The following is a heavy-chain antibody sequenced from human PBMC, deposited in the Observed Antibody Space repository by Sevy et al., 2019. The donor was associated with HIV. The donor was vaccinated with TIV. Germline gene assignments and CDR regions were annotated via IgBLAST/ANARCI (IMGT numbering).Heavy chain of an antibody. CDR3: ARALNPYYDILTGYYKGDYGMDV. CDR1: GFTFSSYS. J-gene: IGHJ6*02. Sequence: GGSLRLSCAASGFTFSSYSMNWVRQAPGKGLEWVSYISSSSSTIYYADSVKGRFTISTDNAKNSLYLQMNSLRDEDTAAYYCARALNPYYDILTGYYKGDYGMDVWGQGTTVTVSS. D-gene: IGHD3-9*01. V-gene: IGHV3-48*02. CDR2: ISSSSSTI.